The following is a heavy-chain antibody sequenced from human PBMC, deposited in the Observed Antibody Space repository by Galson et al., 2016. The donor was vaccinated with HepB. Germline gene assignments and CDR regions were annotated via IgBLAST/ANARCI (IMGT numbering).Heavy chain of an antibody. D-gene: IGHD3-16*02. CDR1: GSTFSSYA. CDR2: ISGSGGST. V-gene: IGHV3-23*01. J-gene: IGHJ5*02. Sequence: SLRLSCAASGSTFSSYAMSWVRQAPGKGLEWVPSISGSGGSTYYADSVKGRFTISRDNSKNTLYLQMNSLRAEDTAVYYCVKYPDMITFGGIIVIPVHWFDPWGQGTLVTVSS. CDR3: VKYPDMITFGGIIVIPVHWFDP.